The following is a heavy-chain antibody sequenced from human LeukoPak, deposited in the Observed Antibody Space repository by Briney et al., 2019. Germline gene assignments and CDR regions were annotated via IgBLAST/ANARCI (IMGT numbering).Heavy chain of an antibody. V-gene: IGHV1-46*01. J-gene: IGHJ5*02. CDR3: ARDNSVGDVAWWFDP. CDR1: GYSFTSHY. Sequence: ASVKVSCKASGYSFTSHYMHSVRQAPGQGLEWLGLINPRGSSTLYAQKFQGRVTMTRDMSTTKDSLELSSLRSEDTAVYYCARDNSVGDVAWWFDPWGQGTLVTVSS. D-gene: IGHD1-26*01. CDR2: INPRGSST.